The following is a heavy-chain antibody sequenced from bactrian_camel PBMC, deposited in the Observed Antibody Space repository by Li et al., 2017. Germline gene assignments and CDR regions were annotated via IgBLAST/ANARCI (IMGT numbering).Heavy chain of an antibody. J-gene: IGHJ4*01. V-gene: IGHV3S53*01. Sequence: HVQLVESGGGSEQAGKSLKLSRTINDYIWKYCMGWFRQAPGKEREAVADIDADGRTRVVNSVWGRFTISQDNAKNTVYLQMNKLEPEDTALYYCAAGNGGWFGGSWTSVAEYDYWGQGTQVTVS. CDR3: AAGNGGWFGGSWTSVAEYDY. CDR1: DYIWKYC. D-gene: IGHD6*01. CDR2: IDADGRT.